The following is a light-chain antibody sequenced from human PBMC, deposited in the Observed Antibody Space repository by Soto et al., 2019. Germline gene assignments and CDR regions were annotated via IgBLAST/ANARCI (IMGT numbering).Light chain of an antibody. CDR3: CSYTSSGTYV. CDR1: SSDVGNYNR. CDR2: EVT. J-gene: IGLJ1*01. V-gene: IGLV2-18*02. Sequence: QSALTQPPSVSGSPGQSVAISCTGTSSDVGNYNRVSWYHQPPGTAPKLMIYEVTNRPSGVPDRFSGSKSGDTASLTISGLQAEDEADYYCCSYTSSGTYVFGTGTKVTVL.